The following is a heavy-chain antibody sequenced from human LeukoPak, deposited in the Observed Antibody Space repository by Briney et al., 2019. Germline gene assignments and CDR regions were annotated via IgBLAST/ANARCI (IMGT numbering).Heavy chain of an antibody. CDR3: ARGYGDTAMPDYFDY. CDR1: GGSFSGYY. Sequence: SETLSLTCVVYGGSFSGYYWSWIRQPPGKGMEWIGEINHSGSTNYNPFLKSRVTISVDTSKNQFSLKLSSVTAADTAVYYCARGYGDTAMPDYFDYWGQGTLVTASS. CDR2: INHSGST. V-gene: IGHV4-34*01. D-gene: IGHD5-18*01. J-gene: IGHJ4*02.